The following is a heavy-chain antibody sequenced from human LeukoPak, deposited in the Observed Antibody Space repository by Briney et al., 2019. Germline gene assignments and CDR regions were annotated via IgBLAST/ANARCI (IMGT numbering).Heavy chain of an antibody. V-gene: IGHV1-69*04. Sequence: SVKVSCKASGGTFSSYAISWVRQAPGQGLEWMGRIIPILGIANYAQKFQGRVTITADKSTSTAYMELSSLRSEDTAVYYCARDGPYYDSSGYYYSAFDIWGQGTMVTVSS. CDR3: ARDGPYYDSSGYYYSAFDI. CDR2: IIPILGIA. D-gene: IGHD3-22*01. J-gene: IGHJ3*02. CDR1: GGTFSSYA.